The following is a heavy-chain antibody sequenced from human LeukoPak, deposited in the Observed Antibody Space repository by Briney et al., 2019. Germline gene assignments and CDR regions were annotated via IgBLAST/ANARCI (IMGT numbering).Heavy chain of an antibody. CDR1: GFTFSSYW. Sequence: TGGSLRLSCAASGFTFSSYWMHWVRQAPGKGLVWVSRINTDGSRTTYADSVRGRFTISRDNAKNTPYLQMNSLRAEDTAVYYCARAGGYYDSSGYYFPFDYWGQGTLVTVSS. D-gene: IGHD3-22*01. CDR2: INTDGSRT. V-gene: IGHV3-74*01. CDR3: ARAGGYYDSSGYYFPFDY. J-gene: IGHJ4*02.